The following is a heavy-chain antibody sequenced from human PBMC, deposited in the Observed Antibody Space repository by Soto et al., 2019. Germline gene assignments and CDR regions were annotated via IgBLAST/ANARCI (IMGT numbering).Heavy chain of an antibody. Sequence: EVQLLESGGGLVPPGGSLRLSCAASGFTFTSYAMSWVRQAPGKGLEWVSLISGSGGSTYYADSVKGRFTISRDDSKNAVYLRMDSLRAEDRAVDYCAKQRGYSSGWYGAFDIWGQGTMVTVSS. CDR2: ISGSGGST. D-gene: IGHD6-19*01. J-gene: IGHJ3*02. V-gene: IGHV3-23*01. CDR1: GFTFTSYA. CDR3: AKQRGYSSGWYGAFDI.